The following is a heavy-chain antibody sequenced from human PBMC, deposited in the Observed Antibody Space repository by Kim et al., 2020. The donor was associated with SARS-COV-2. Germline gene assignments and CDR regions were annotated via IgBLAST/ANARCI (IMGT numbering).Heavy chain of an antibody. CDR1: GGSFSGYY. CDR2: INHSGST. CDR3: ARSLLRWFGPRANWFDP. J-gene: IGHJ5*02. V-gene: IGHV4-34*01. D-gene: IGHD3-10*01. Sequence: SETLSLTCAVYGGSFSGYYWSWIRQPPGKGLEWIGEINHSGSTNYNPSLKSRVTISVDTSKNQFSLRLSSVTAADTAVYYCARSLLRWFGPRANWFDPWGQGTLVTVSA.